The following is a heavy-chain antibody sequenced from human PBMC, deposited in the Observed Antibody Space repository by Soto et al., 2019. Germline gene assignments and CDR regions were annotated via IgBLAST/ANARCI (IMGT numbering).Heavy chain of an antibody. CDR2: IKTKTEVEAT. CDR1: GFTFTTAW. D-gene: IGHD6-19*01. J-gene: IGHJ4*02. V-gene: IGHV3-15*01. Sequence: GGSLRLSCPASGFTFTTAWMIWVRQATGKGLPWVGHIKTKTEVEATNYATPVKGRFSISRDDSTNTQSLQMSSLKSEDTGVYYCATDLPTAGAGEFDYWGQGTLVTVSS. CDR3: ATDLPTAGAGEFDY.